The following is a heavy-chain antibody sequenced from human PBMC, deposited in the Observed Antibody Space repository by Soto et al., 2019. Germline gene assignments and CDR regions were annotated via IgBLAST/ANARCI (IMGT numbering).Heavy chain of an antibody. Sequence: SETLSLTCTVSGGSISSGSYYWGWIRQPPGKGLEWIGSIYYSGSTYYNPSLKSRVTISVDTSKNQFSLKLSSVTAADTAVYYCARHGGRRQQLGYYYYGMDVWGQGTTVTVSS. CDR1: GGSISSGSYY. V-gene: IGHV4-39*01. D-gene: IGHD6-13*01. CDR2: IYYSGST. CDR3: ARHGGRRQQLGYYYYGMDV. J-gene: IGHJ6*02.